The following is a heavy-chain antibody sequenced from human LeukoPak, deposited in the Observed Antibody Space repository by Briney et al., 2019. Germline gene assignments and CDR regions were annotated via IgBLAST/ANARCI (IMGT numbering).Heavy chain of an antibody. J-gene: IGHJ4*02. D-gene: IGHD3-22*01. CDR2: IKSKTDGGTT. CDR1: GFTFSNAW. V-gene: IGHV3-15*01. CDR3: TTESYYYDSSGYFFPPDY. Sequence: GGSLRLXCAASGFTFSNAWMSWGRQAPGKGLEWVGRIKSKTDGGTTDYAAPVKGRFTISRDDSKNTLYLQMNSLKTEDTAVYYCTTESYYYDSSGYFFPPDYWGQGTLVTVSS.